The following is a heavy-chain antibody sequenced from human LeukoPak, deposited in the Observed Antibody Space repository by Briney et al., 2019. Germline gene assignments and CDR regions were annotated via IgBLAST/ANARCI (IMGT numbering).Heavy chain of an antibody. Sequence: GGSLRLSCAASGFSFNTYAMNWVRQAPGKGLEWVSAISGSGDDTYYADPVKGRCTISRDNAKYTLFLQMDSLSAEDTAVYYCAKDRIGAGGTYFDYWGQGALVTVSS. CDR1: GFSFNTYA. CDR3: AKDRIGAGGTYFDY. D-gene: IGHD6-13*01. V-gene: IGHV3-23*01. J-gene: IGHJ4*02. CDR2: ISGSGDDT.